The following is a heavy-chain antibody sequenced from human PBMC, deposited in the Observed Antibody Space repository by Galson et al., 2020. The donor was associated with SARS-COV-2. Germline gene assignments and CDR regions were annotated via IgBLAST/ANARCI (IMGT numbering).Heavy chain of an antibody. CDR2: IYYTRTT. CDR3: ARRVRHGYLGYFDP. J-gene: IGHJ5*02. CDR1: GDSLSSSNSS. Sequence: SETLSPTCPVSGDSLSSSNSSWAWIRQTPGKGPEWTGRIYYTRTTFYNPSPQSRVTISVDTSKTQFTLQWTSVIAADTAVYFCARRVRHGYLGYFDPWGQGSLVAVSP. V-gene: IGHV4-39*01. D-gene: IGHD5-12*01.